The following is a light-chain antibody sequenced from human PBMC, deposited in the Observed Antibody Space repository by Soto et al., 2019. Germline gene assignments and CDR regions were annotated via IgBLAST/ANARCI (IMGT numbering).Light chain of an antibody. Sequence: DIQMTQSPSTLSASVGDRVTITCRASQSISPWLAWYQQKPGTAPKLLIYKASSLESGVPSSFSGSASGTEFTLTISNLQPDDFAPYYGKHYSGYSTFGQGGKVDI. V-gene: IGKV1-5*03. CDR1: QSISPW. CDR2: KAS. J-gene: IGKJ1*01. CDR3: KHYSGYST.